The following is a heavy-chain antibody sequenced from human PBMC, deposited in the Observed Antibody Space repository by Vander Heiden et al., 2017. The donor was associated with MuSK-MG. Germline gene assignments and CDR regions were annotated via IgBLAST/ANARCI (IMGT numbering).Heavy chain of an antibody. Sequence: QLQLQESGPGLVKPSETLSLTCTVAGGSISSSNPYWGWIRQPPGKGLEWVGSINYSGSTDYNSSLKSRVTISVDMSKNRFSLNLNSVAAADTAMYYGATSTGVGEHWGQGILVTVSS. CDR3: ATSTGVGEH. CDR2: INYSGST. J-gene: IGHJ4*02. D-gene: IGHD1-26*01. V-gene: IGHV4-39*01. CDR1: GGSISSSNPY.